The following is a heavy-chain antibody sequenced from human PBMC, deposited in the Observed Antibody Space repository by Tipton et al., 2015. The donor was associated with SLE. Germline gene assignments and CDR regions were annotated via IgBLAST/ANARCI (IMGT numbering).Heavy chain of an antibody. D-gene: IGHD4-17*01. CDR1: GGSISSHY. Sequence: TLSLTCTVSGGSISSHYWSWIRQPLGKGLEWIGYIYYSGSNNYNPSLKRRVTISVDTSKNQFSLKLSSATAADTAVYYCARGRGYGDPEYFQHWGQGTLVTVSS. CDR2: IYYSGSN. J-gene: IGHJ1*01. V-gene: IGHV4-59*11. CDR3: ARGRGYGDPEYFQH.